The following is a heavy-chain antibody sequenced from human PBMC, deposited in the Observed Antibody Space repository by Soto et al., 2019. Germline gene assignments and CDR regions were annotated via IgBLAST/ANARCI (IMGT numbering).Heavy chain of an antibody. CDR2: IDPSAGST. Sequence: ASVKVSCKASGYTLTSFYMHWMRQAPGQGLEWMGVIDPSAGSTAYAQKFKGRVRMTRDTFTSTVFMELSSLRSEDTAVYYCARSPRPTGTTLYYFDSWGQRTLVTVSS. CDR1: GYTLTSFY. D-gene: IGHD1-1*01. CDR3: ARSPRPTGTTLYYFDS. V-gene: IGHV1-46*01. J-gene: IGHJ4*02.